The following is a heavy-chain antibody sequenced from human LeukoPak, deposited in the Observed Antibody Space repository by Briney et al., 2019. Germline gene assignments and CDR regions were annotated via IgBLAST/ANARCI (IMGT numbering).Heavy chain of an antibody. V-gene: IGHV1-69*01. D-gene: IGHD3-3*01. CDR1: GGTFSSYA. Sequence: SSVKVSCKASGGTFSSYAISWVRQAPGQGLEWMGGIIPIFGTANYAQKCQGRVTITADESTSTAYMELSSLRSEDTAVYYCAESITIFGVVIDSWFDPWGQGTLVTVSS. CDR2: IIPIFGTA. J-gene: IGHJ5*02. CDR3: AESITIFGVVIDSWFDP.